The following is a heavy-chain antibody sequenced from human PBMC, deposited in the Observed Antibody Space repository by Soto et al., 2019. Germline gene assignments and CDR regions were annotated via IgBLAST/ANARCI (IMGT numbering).Heavy chain of an antibody. D-gene: IGHD6-19*01. CDR2: MNPNSGNT. CDR1: GYTFTSYD. J-gene: IGHJ4*02. Sequence: GASVKVSCKASGYTFTSYDINWVRQATGQGLEWMGWMNPNSGNTGYAQKFQGRVTMTRNTSISTAYMELRSLRSDDTAVYYCAREGYSSGWEDFDYWGQGTLVTVSS. V-gene: IGHV1-8*01. CDR3: AREGYSSGWEDFDY.